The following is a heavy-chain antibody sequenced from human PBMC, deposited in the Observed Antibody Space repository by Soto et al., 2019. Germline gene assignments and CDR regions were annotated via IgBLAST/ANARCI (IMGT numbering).Heavy chain of an antibody. Sequence: SETLSLTCAVFGGPFSGYYWTWIRQSPGKGLEWIGEINHSGTTNCNPSLKSRVTISVDTSKNHFSLNLTSVTAADTAVYYRARGLGVGSYAFDYGMDVWGQGTTVTVSS. D-gene: IGHD2-2*01. V-gene: IGHV4-34*01. CDR1: GGPFSGYY. CDR2: INHSGTT. J-gene: IGHJ6*02. CDR3: ARGLGVGSYAFDYGMDV.